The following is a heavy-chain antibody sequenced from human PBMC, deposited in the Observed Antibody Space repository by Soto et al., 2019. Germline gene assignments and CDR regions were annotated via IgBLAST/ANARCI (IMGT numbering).Heavy chain of an antibody. J-gene: IGHJ4*02. V-gene: IGHV1-69*13. CDR3: ARDSSGWYAGFDY. D-gene: IGHD6-19*01. Sequence: PVKVSCKASGGTFSSYAISWVRQAPGQGLKWMGGIIPIFGTANYAQKFQGRVTITADESTSTAYMELSSLRSEDTAVYYCARDSSGWYAGFDYWGQGTLVTVSS. CDR1: GGTFSSYA. CDR2: IIPIFGTA.